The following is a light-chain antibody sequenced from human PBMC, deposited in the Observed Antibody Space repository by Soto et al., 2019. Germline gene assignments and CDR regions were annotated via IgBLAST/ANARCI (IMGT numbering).Light chain of an antibody. CDR1: SSDVGGYNY. Sequence: QSALTQPRSVSGSPGQSVTISCTGNSSDVGGYNYVSWYQQHPGKAPKLMIYDVTQRPSGVPDRFSGSKSGNAASLTISGLQAEDDADYYCCSYAGNPYVFGTGTKLTVL. J-gene: IGLJ1*01. CDR3: CSYAGNPYV. CDR2: DVT. V-gene: IGLV2-11*01.